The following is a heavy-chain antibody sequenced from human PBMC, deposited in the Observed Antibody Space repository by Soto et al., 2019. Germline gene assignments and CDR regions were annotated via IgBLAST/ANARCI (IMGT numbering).Heavy chain of an antibody. Sequence: QVQLHQSGPGLVKPSQTLSLTCAISGDSVSRNGVAWNWIRQSPSRGLEWLGRTYYRSKWSSDYAGSVKSRIAINPDTSKSQFSLQLNSVTHEDTAVYYCVRGQFSAFDCWGQGTLVTVSS. CDR3: VRGQFSAFDC. J-gene: IGHJ4*02. CDR2: TYYRSKWSS. CDR1: GDSVSRNGVA. V-gene: IGHV6-1*01.